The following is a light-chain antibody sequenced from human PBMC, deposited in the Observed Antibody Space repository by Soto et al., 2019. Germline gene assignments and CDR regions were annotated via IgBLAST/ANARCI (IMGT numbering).Light chain of an antibody. V-gene: IGLV2-14*01. CDR3: TSYTRNSTYV. Sequence: QSVLTQPASVSGSPGQSITISCTGTSSDVGGYKYVSWYQHHPGKAPKLIIYEVSNQPSGVSNRFSGSKSANTASLTLSGLQAEDEADYYCTSYTRNSTYVFGSGTKVTVL. CDR2: EVS. CDR1: SSDVGGYKY. J-gene: IGLJ1*01.